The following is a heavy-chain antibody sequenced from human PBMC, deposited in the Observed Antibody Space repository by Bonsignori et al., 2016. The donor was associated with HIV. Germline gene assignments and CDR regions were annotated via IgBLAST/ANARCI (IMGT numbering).Heavy chain of an antibody. J-gene: IGHJ4*02. V-gene: IGHV1-2*02. CDR3: ARDLYAGDRDY. Sequence: WVRQAPGQGLEWMGWINPNTGGTNYAQQFQGRVTMTRDTSISTAYMELSRLRSDDTAVYYCARDLYAGDRDYWGQGTLVTVSS. CDR2: INPNTGGT. D-gene: IGHD2/OR15-2a*01.